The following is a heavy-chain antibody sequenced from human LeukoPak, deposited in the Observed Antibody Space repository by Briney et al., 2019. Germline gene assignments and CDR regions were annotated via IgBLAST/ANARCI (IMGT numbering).Heavy chain of an antibody. J-gene: IGHJ4*02. CDR3: ARGYSSTSSTPDY. V-gene: IGHV4-59*12. CDR2: VFDSGGT. Sequence: PSETLSLTCTVSGGSISNYWWSWIRQPPGKGLEWIGYVFDSGGTNYNPSLKSRVTMSVDVSKSQCSLRLTSVTAADTAFYYCARGYSSTSSTPDYWGQGTLVTVSS. D-gene: IGHD6-6*01. CDR1: GGSISNYW.